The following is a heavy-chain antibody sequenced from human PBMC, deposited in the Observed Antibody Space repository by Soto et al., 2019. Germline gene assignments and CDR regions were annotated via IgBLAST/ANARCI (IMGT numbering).Heavy chain of an antibody. V-gene: IGHV3-11*05. Sequence: QVQLVESGGGLVKPGGCLRLSCAASGFTFSDYYMSWIRQAPGKGLEWVSYISSSGSDTNYADSVKGRFTVSRDNAKNSRYLQMNSLRAEDTDVYYCARSLRGYSGYSGYWGQGTLVTVSS. D-gene: IGHD5-12*01. CDR3: ARSLRGYSGYSGY. CDR1: GFTFSDYY. CDR2: ISSSGSDT. J-gene: IGHJ4*02.